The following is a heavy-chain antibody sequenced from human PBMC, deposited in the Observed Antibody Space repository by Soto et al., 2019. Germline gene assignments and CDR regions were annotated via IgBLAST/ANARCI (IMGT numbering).Heavy chain of an antibody. Sequence: QVQLVQSGAEVKKPGSSVKVSCKASGGTFSTYAISWVRQAHGQGLEWMGGIIPIFGIANYAQKFQGRVTITADESTGTAYMELSSLRSDDTAVYYCARARDSHGSGSYYTDWGQGTLVTVSS. V-gene: IGHV1-69*01. D-gene: IGHD3-10*01. CDR1: GGTFSTYA. CDR3: ARARDSHGSGSYYTD. J-gene: IGHJ4*02. CDR2: IIPIFGIA.